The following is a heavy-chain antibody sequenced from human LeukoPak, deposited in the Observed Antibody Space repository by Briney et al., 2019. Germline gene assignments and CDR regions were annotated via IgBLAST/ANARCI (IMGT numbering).Heavy chain of an antibody. CDR3: ARDRDIVVVPAASPIRYYDYGMDV. V-gene: IGHV3-21*01. CDR2: ISSSSSYI. Sequence: GGSLRLSCAASGFTFSSYSMNWVRQAPGKGLEWVSSISSSSSYIYYADSVKGRFTVSRDNAKNSLYLQMNSLRAEDTAVYYCARDRDIVVVPAASPIRYYDYGMDVWGQGTTVTVSS. J-gene: IGHJ6*02. CDR1: GFTFSSYS. D-gene: IGHD2-2*01.